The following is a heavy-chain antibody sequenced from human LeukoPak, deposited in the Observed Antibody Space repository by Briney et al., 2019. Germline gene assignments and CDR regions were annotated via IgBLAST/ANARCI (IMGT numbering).Heavy chain of an antibody. CDR2: IIPIFGTA. CDR3: ARGYYDLGGGQT. CDR1: GGTFSSYA. Sequence: SVKVSGKASGGTFSSYAISWVRQAPGQGLEWMGGIIPIFGTANYAQKFQGRVTITADESTSTAYMELSSLRSEDTAVYYCARGYYDLGGGQTWGQGTLVTVSS. D-gene: IGHD3-3*01. V-gene: IGHV1-69*13. J-gene: IGHJ5*02.